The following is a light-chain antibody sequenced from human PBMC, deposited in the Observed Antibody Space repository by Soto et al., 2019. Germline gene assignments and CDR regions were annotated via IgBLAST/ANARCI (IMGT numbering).Light chain of an antibody. V-gene: IGKV3-20*01. J-gene: IGKJ4*01. CDR3: QQYGSLPPT. Sequence: EIVLTQSPGTLSLSPGERATLSCRASQSVSNRYLAWYQQKPGQAPRLLMYGASSRATGIPDRISGSGSGTDFTLTISRLEAEDFAGYHCQQYGSLPPTFGGGTKVEIK. CDR1: QSVSNRY. CDR2: GAS.